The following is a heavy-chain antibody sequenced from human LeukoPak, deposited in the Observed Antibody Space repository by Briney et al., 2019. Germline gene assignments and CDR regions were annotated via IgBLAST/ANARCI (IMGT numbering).Heavy chain of an antibody. CDR2: ISYDGSNK. V-gene: IGHV3-30-3*01. D-gene: IGHD6-13*01. J-gene: IGHJ4*02. CDR1: GFTFSSYA. CDR3: ARDPAEGIAAAGVHDY. Sequence: PGRSLRLSCAASGFTFSSYAMHWVRQAPGKGLEWVAVISYDGSNKYYADSVKGRFTISRDNSKNTLYLQMNSLRAEDTAVYYCARDPAEGIAAAGVHDYWGQGTLVTVSS.